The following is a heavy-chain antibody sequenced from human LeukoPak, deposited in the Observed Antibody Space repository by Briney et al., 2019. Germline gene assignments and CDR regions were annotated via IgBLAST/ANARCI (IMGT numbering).Heavy chain of an antibody. CDR2: IRQDGDTK. V-gene: IGHV3-7*03. J-gene: IGHJ4*02. D-gene: IGHD6-13*01. Sequence: GGSLRLSCAASGFPFNAYWMTWVRQAPGKGLEWVANIRQDGDTKYHVDSVKGRITISRDNAMNSLYLQMNSLRAEDTAIYYCARSLPYGTTWYGRSDFWGQGTLVTVSS. CDR3: ARSLPYGTTWYGRSDF. CDR1: GFPFNAYW.